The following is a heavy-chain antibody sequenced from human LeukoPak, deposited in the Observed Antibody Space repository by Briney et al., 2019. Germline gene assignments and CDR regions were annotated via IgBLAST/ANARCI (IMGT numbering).Heavy chain of an antibody. CDR2: ISSSSSYI. CDR1: GFTFSSYS. Sequence: PGGSLRLSCAASGFTFSSYSMNWVRQVPGKGLEWVSSISSSSSYIYYADSVKGRFTISRDNAKNSLYLQMNSLRAEDTAVYYCARVGSWGYSYGDYWGQGTLVTVSS. CDR3: ARVGSWGYSYGDY. D-gene: IGHD5-18*01. V-gene: IGHV3-21*01. J-gene: IGHJ4*02.